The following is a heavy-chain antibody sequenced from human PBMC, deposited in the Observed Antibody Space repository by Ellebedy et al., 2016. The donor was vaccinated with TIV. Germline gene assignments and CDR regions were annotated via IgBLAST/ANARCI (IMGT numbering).Heavy chain of an antibody. Sequence: PGGSLRLSCTASGFTFSDYAIIWVRQAPGKGLEWVSGISHSAGSTYSADSVKGRFTISRDNSKNTSYLQMNSLRADDSAVYYCAKPTFRLLVYNWFFDVWGRGTLVTVSS. CDR3: AKPTFRLLVYNWFFDV. V-gene: IGHV3-23*01. J-gene: IGHJ2*01. CDR1: GFTFSDYA. D-gene: IGHD2-21*02. CDR2: ISHSAGST.